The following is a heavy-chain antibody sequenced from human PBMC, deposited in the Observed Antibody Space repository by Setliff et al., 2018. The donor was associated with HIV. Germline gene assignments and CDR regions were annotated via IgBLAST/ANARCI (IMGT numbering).Heavy chain of an antibody. CDR1: GFTFSSYA. CDR3: AREGSGSY. Sequence: GGSLRLSCAASGFTFSSYAMHWVRQAPGKGLEWVAVISYDGSNKYYADSVKGRFTISRDNSKNTLYLQMNSLRAEDTAVYYCAREGSGSYWGQGTLVTVSS. CDR2: ISYDGSNK. D-gene: IGHD1-26*01. V-gene: IGHV3-30-3*01. J-gene: IGHJ4*02.